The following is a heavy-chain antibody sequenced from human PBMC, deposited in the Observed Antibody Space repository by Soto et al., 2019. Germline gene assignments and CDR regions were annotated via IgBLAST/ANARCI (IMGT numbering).Heavy chain of an antibody. V-gene: IGHV1-18*01. Sequence: ASVKVSCKASGYTFSNYGIRWVRQGRGQGLEWMGWISGYNGNTHYEEKVQDRIKMTTDTSTSTTYLELRSLRSDDTAVYFCARDPGFGFGYSYAFAMDVWGQGTTVTVSS. CDR2: ISGYNGNT. J-gene: IGHJ6*02. CDR1: GYTFSNYG. D-gene: IGHD5-18*01. CDR3: ARDPGFGFGYSYAFAMDV.